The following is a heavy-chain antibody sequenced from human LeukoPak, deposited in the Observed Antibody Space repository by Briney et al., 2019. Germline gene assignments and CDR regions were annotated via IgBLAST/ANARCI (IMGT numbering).Heavy chain of an antibody. Sequence: GRALRLSCAASGFTFSSYARHWGRQAPAKGLEWVAVISYDGSNKYYADSVKGRFTISRDNSKNTLYLQMNSLRAEDTAVYYCARDRLYYYDSSGYLDYWGQGTLVTVSS. CDR3: ARDRLYYYDSSGYLDY. CDR1: GFTFSSYA. J-gene: IGHJ4*02. V-gene: IGHV3-30-3*01. D-gene: IGHD3-22*01. CDR2: ISYDGSNK.